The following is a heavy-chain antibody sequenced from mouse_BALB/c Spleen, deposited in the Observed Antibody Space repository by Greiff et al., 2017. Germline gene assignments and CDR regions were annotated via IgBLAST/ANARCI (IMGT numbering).Heavy chain of an antibody. CDR1: GYAFTNYL. D-gene: IGHD2-4*01. V-gene: IGHV1-54*01. J-gene: IGHJ3*01. Sequence: QVQLKQSGAELVRPGTSVKVSCKASGYAFTNYLIEWVKQRPGQGLEWIGVINPGSGGTNYNEKFKGKATLTADKSSSTAYMQLSSLTSDDSAVYFCAIGPSYDYDSWFAYWGQGTLVTVSA. CDR3: AIGPSYDYDSWFAY. CDR2: INPGSGGT.